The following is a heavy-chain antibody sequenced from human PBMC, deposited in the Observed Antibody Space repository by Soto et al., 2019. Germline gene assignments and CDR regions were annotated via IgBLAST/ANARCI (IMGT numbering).Heavy chain of an antibody. D-gene: IGHD3-16*02. J-gene: IGHJ4*02. V-gene: IGHV3-23*01. CDR3: ATLYDYIWGSYRRPPYYFDY. Sequence: GGSLRLSCAASGITFSTFAMSWVRQAPGKGLEWVSGISGSGYTYYADSVKGRFTISRDNSKNMLSLQMNSLGAEDTAVYYCATLYDYIWGSYRRPPYYFDYWGQGTLVTVFS. CDR2: ISGSGYT. CDR1: GITFSTFA.